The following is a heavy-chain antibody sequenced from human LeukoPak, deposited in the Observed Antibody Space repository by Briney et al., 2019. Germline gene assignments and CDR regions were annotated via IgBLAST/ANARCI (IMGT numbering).Heavy chain of an antibody. D-gene: IGHD2-2*01. CDR2: IYYSGST. CDR1: GGSISSYY. V-gene: IGHV4-59*01. Sequence: PSETLSLTCTVSGGSISSYYWSWIRQPPGKGLEWIGYIYYSGSTNYNPSLKSRVTISVDTSKNQFSLKLSSVTAADTAVYYCASLSVVPAAAYRYWGQGTLVTVSS. J-gene: IGHJ4*02. CDR3: ASLSVVPAAAYRY.